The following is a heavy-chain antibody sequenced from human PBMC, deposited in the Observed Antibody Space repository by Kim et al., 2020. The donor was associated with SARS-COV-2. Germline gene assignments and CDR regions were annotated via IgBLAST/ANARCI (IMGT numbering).Heavy chain of an antibody. J-gene: IGHJ5*02. CDR2: IYYSGST. D-gene: IGHD3-3*01. CDR1: GGSISSYY. V-gene: IGHV4-59*08. CDR3: ARNVGGGFWSGYYTGVYWFDP. Sequence: SETLSLTCTVSGGSISSYYWSWIRQPPGKGLEWIGYIYYSGSTNYNPSLKSRVTISVDTSKNQFSLKLSSVTAADTAVYYCARNVGGGFWSGYYTGVYWFDPWGQGTLVTVSS.